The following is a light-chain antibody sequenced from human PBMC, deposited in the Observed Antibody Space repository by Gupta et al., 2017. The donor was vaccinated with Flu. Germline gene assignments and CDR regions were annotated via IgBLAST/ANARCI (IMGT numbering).Light chain of an antibody. J-gene: IGLJ1*01. CDR3: CSYAGGSSYV. CDR1: NSDIGNYNL. Sequence: QSALTQPASVSGSPGQSITISCTGTNSDIGNYNLVSWYQKHPGKAPKVMIYEVSKRPSGVSNRFSGSKSGNTASLTISGLQAEDEADYYCCSYAGGSSYVFGSGTKVTVL. V-gene: IGLV2-23*02. CDR2: EVS.